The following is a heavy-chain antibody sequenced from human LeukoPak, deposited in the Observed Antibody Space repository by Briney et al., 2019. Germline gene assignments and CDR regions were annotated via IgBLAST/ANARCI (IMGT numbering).Heavy chain of an antibody. D-gene: IGHD3-22*01. J-gene: IGHJ4*02. CDR2: ISLDGNNE. CDR3: ARDRDTMIVVVTPDY. V-gene: IGHV3-30-3*01. Sequence: PGRSLRLSCAASGFTFRNYYMHWVRQAPGKGLEWVAVISLDGNNEYYADSVKGRFTISRDNSKNTLYLQMNSLRAEDTAVYYCARDRDTMIVVVTPDYWGQGTLVTVSS. CDR1: GFTFRNYY.